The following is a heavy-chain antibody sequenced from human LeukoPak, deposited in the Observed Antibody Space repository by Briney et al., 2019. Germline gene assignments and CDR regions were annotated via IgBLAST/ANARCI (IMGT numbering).Heavy chain of an antibody. D-gene: IGHD6-6*01. CDR1: GFTFDDYG. CDR2: INWNGGST. V-gene: IGHV3-20*01. J-gene: IGHJ4*02. Sequence: PGGSLRLSCAASGFTFDDYGVTWVRQAPGKGLEWVSGINWNGGSTGYADSVKGRFTISRDNAKNSLYLQMNSLRAEDTALYHCAKGIAARRFLFMIFDYWGQGTLVTVSS. CDR3: AKGIAARRFLFMIFDY.